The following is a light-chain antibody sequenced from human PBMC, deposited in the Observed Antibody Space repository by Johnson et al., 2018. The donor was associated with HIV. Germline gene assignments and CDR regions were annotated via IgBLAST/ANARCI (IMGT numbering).Light chain of an antibody. Sequence: QSVLTQPPSVSAAPGQKVTISCSGSSSNIENNYVSWYQQLPGTAPKLLIYEDNRRPSGTPDRFSGSKSGTSATLGITALQTGDEADYYCGTWDSSLSSYVFGTGTKGTVL. J-gene: IGLJ1*01. CDR3: GTWDSSLSSYV. CDR1: SSNIENNY. V-gene: IGLV1-51*02. CDR2: EDN.